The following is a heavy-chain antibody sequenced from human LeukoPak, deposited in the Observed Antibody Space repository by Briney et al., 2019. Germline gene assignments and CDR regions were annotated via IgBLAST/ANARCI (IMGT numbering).Heavy chain of an antibody. CDR2: INSDGSNT. CDR3: ARVKSYYYDTSDEDAFDI. V-gene: IGHV3-74*01. CDR1: GFTFSNYW. J-gene: IGHJ3*02. D-gene: IGHD3-22*01. Sequence: GGSLRLSCAASGFTFSNYWMHWVRQAPGKGLVWVSRINSDGSNTRYADSVKGRFTISRDNAKNTLYLQLNSLRAEDTAVYYCARVKSYYYDTSDEDAFDIWGQGTMVTVSS.